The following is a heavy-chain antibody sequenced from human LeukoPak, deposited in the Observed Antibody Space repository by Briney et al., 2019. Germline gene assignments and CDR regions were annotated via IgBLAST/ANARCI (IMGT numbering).Heavy chain of an antibody. CDR3: ARMPVPIHDAFDI. CDR1: GDSIGSAY. V-gene: IGHV4-4*07. CDR2: LYVNGGP. J-gene: IGHJ3*02. D-gene: IGHD2-2*01. Sequence: SETLSLTCTVSGDSIGSAYWGWIRQSAGKGLEYIGRLYVNGGPNSNPSLKSRVTMSLDTSKNQFSLKMTSVTAADSAIYFCARMPVPIHDAFDIWGQGTAVMVSS.